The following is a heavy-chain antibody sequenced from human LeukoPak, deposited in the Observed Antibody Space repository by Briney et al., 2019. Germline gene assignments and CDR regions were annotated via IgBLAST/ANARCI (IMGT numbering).Heavy chain of an antibody. V-gene: IGHV1-8*01. Sequence: GASVKVSCKASGYTFTSYDINWVRQATGQGLEWMGWMNPNSGNTGYAQKFRGRVTMTRNTSISTAYMELSSLRSEDTAVYYCARDSGELLTLLDYWGQGTLVTVSS. CDR2: MNPNSGNT. J-gene: IGHJ4*02. CDR1: GYTFTSYD. CDR3: ARDSGELLTLLDY. D-gene: IGHD1-26*01.